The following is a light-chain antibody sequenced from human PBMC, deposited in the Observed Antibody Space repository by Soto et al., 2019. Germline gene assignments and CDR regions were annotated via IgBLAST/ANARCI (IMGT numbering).Light chain of an antibody. J-gene: IGLJ2*01. CDR3: QAWDTSTDPVV. V-gene: IGLV3-21*02. Sequence: SYELTQPPSVSVAPGQTATITCGGSNIGGKSVHWYQQKPGQAPVLVVYDDSDRPSGIPERFSGSNSGNTATLTISRAEAGDEDDYYCQAWDTSTDPVVLGGGTKLTVL. CDR2: DDS. CDR1: NIGGKS.